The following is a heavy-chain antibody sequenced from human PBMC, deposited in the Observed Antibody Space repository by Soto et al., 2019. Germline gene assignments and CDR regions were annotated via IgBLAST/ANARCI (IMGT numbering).Heavy chain of an antibody. V-gene: IGHV3-30*18. CDR3: AKAAEKDTAMVDSYYGMDV. Sequence: GGSLRLSCAASGFTFSSYGMHWVRQALGKGLEWVAVISYDGSNKYYADSVKGRFTISRDNSKNTLYLQMNSLRAEDTAVYYCAKAAEKDTAMVDSYYGMDVWGQGTTVTVSS. CDR1: GFTFSSYG. CDR2: ISYDGSNK. J-gene: IGHJ6*02. D-gene: IGHD5-18*01.